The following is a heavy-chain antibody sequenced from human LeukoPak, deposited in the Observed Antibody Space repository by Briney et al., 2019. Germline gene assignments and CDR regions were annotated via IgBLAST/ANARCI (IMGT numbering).Heavy chain of an antibody. J-gene: IGHJ4*02. D-gene: IGHD3-22*01. CDR2: IIPILGIA. V-gene: IGHV1-69*02. CDR3: ARHHYDTKAPFDY. Sequence: XWVRQAXGXGLEWMGRIIPILGIANYAQKFQGRVTITADKSTSTAYMELSSLRSEDTAVYYCARHHYDTKAPFDYWGQGTLVTVSS.